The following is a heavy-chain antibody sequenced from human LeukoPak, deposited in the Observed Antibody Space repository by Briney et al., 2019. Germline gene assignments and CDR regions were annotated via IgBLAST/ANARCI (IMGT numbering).Heavy chain of an antibody. D-gene: IGHD3-22*01. CDR1: GGSIRSSSHY. CDR3: ARAVGYYFDSSGPSKAFDY. J-gene: IGHJ4*02. V-gene: IGHV4-39*07. CDR2: IYHSGTT. Sequence: SETLSLTCTVSGGSIRSSSHYWGWIRQPPGEGLEWIGIIYHSGTTYYNASLKSRVSISVDTAKNQFSLKVTSVTAADTAVYYCARAVGYYFDSSGPSKAFDYWGQGTLVTVSS.